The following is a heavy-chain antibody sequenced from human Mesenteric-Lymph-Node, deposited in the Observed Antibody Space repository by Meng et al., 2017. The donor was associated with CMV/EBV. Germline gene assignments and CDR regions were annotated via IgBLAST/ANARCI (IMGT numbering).Heavy chain of an antibody. CDR2: IYYTEST. CDR1: GYSISSGYY. V-gene: IGHV4-38-2*02. Sequence: SETLSLTCTVSGYSISSGYYWGWIRQTPGKGLEWIGTIYYTESTYYNPSLESRVTISVDTSNNQFSLTLRSVTAADTAVYYCARSELDLEVVPTTIPQNWFDPWGQGTLVTVSS. J-gene: IGHJ5*02. D-gene: IGHD2-2*02. CDR3: ARSELDLEVVPTTIPQNWFDP.